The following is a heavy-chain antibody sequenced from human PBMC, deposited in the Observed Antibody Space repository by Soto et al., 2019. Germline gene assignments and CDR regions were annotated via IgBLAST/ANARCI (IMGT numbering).Heavy chain of an antibody. Sequence: QVQLQESGPGLVKPSETVSLICTVSGDSISGYYWSWIRQPAGKGLEWIGRIYSSGNTNYNPYLTRRVTMSVDMSKNQFSLKLTSVTAADTAMYYCARGDVFDLWGQGTKVTVSS. CDR2: IYSSGNT. CDR3: ARGDVFDL. CDR1: GDSISGYY. J-gene: IGHJ3*01. V-gene: IGHV4-4*07.